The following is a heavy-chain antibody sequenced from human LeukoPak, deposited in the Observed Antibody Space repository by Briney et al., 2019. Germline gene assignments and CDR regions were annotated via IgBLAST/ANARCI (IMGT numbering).Heavy chain of an antibody. CDR2: TFYSGNA. V-gene: IGHV4-59*01. J-gene: IGHJ5*02. D-gene: IGHD1-14*01. Sequence: SGTLSLTCTVSGGSISNYYWYWMRQPPGKGLEWVGYTFYSGNAKYNPSLKSRVTISVDTSKNQFSLKLNSVTAADTAVYYCAKGGPEASAGLSWFDPWGQGTLVTVSS. CDR3: AKGGPEASAGLSWFDP. CDR1: GGSISNYY.